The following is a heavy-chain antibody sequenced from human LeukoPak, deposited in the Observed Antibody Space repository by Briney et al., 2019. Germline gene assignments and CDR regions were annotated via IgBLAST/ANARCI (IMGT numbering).Heavy chain of an antibody. J-gene: IGHJ3*02. CDR1: GGSISSSGYY. CDR3: ARDVRIAAAGNDAFGI. Sequence: PSETLSLTGTASGGSISSSGYYWGWIRQPPGKGLEWIGYIYYSGSTNYNPSLKSRVTISVDTSKNQFSLKLSSVTAADTAVYYCARDVRIAAAGNDAFGIWGQGTMVTVSS. V-gene: IGHV4-61*08. D-gene: IGHD6-13*01. CDR2: IYYSGST.